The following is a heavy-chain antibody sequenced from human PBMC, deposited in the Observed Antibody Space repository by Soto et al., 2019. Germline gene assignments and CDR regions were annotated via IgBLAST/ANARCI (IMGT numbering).Heavy chain of an antibody. V-gene: IGHV1-2*02. CDR2: INPNSGGT. D-gene: IGHD6-6*01. Sequence: SVKVSCKASGYTFTGYYMHWVRQAPGQGLEWMGWINPNSGGTNYAQKFQGRVTMTRDTSISTAYMELSRLRSDDTAVYYCAREGIAARSRYENPLRFGYWGQGTLVTVSS. J-gene: IGHJ4*02. CDR3: AREGIAARSRYENPLRFGY. CDR1: GYTFTGYY.